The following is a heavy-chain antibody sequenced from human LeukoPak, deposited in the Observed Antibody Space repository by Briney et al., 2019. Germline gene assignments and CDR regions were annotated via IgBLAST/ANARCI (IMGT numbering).Heavy chain of an antibody. Sequence: GGSLRLSCAASGFTFSNYAMHWVRQAPGEGLEWVALISYDGSSKYYADSVKGRFTISRDSSENTLYLQMNSLRADDTAVYYCARERTGYYIVYWGQGTLVTVSS. CDR1: GFTFSNYA. CDR3: ARERTGYYIVY. D-gene: IGHD3-3*01. V-gene: IGHV3-30-3*01. J-gene: IGHJ4*02. CDR2: ISYDGSSK.